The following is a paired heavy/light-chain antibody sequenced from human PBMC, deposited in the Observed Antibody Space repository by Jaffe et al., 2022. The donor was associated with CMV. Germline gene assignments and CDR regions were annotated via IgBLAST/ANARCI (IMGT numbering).Heavy chain of an antibody. CDR3: ARRRWLTTSWFDP. CDR1: GGSITNTAYY. CDR2: FDSRGTT. V-gene: IGHV4-39*01. J-gene: IGHJ5*02. D-gene: IGHD1-1*01. Sequence: QLQLQESGPGLVKPSETLSLTCTVSGGSITNTAYYWGWIRQPPGKGLEWIGDFDSRGTTYYNPSLKSRITISFDASKNEFSLKVTSVTAADTAVYYCARRRWLTTSWFDPWGQGTRVTVSS.
Light chain of an antibody. J-gene: IGKJ2*01. CDR1: QSLNSN. CDR3: QQYNYWPPYT. V-gene: IGKV3-15*01. Sequence: EVVMTQSPATLSVSPGERATLSCRASQSLNSNLAWYQQKPGQAPRLLIYGASTRATGIPARFSASGSGTEFTLTITTLQSEDFAVYYCQQYNYWPPYTFGQGTKLEIK. CDR2: GAS.